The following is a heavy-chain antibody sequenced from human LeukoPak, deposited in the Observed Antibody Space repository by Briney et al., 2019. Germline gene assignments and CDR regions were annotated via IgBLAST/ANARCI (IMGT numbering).Heavy chain of an antibody. CDR2: VYHTGST. CDR1: GASVSDYY. D-gene: IGHD7-27*01. J-gene: IGHJ4*02. V-gene: IGHV4-59*02. CDR3: ASRKLGNDY. Sequence: TPSQTLSLTCTISGASVSDYYWSWIRQSPGKGLEWIGYVYHTGSTSYSPSLKSRVTISADTSQNQFSLKLSSVTAADTAVYYCASRKLGNDYWGQGTLVTVSS.